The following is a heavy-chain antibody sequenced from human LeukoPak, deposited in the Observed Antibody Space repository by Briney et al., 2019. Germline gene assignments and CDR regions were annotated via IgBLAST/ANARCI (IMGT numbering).Heavy chain of an antibody. CDR3: ASRPRNAMAHAFDI. CDR2: IYPGDSDT. V-gene: IGHV5-51*01. D-gene: IGHD5-18*01. J-gene: IGHJ3*02. CDR1: EYSFTSYW. Sequence: GESLQISCKGSEYSFTSYWIGWVRQMPGKGLEWMGIIYPGDSDTRYSPSFQGQVTISADKSISTAYLQWSSLKASDTAMYYCASRPRNAMAHAFDIWGQGTMVTVSS.